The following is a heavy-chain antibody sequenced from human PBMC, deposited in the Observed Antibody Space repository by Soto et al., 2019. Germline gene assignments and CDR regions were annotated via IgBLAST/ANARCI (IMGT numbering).Heavy chain of an antibody. CDR2: ISSSGRTI. V-gene: IGHV3-48*03. CDR3: ARDGYSYGYGY. J-gene: IGHJ4*02. CDR1: GFTFSSYE. D-gene: IGHD5-18*01. Sequence: GGSLRLSCAASGFTFSSYEMNWVRQAPGKGLEWVSHISSSGRTIYYADSVKGRFTISRDNAKNSLYLQMNSLRAEDTAVYYCARDGYSYGYGYWGQGTLVTVSS.